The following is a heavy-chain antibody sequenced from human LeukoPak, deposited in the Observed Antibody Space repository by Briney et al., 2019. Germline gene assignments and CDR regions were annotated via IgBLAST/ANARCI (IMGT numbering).Heavy chain of an antibody. D-gene: IGHD2-2*01. J-gene: IGHJ6*02. V-gene: IGHV4-34*01. Sequence: SETLSLTCAVYGGSFSGYYWTWIRQPPGKGLEWIGEINHSGRTYYNPSLKSRVTISVDTSKNQFSLNLSSVTAADTAVYYCARDVVVVPAAIHYGMDVWGQGTTVTVSS. CDR2: INHSGRT. CDR1: GGSFSGYY. CDR3: ARDVVVVPAAIHYGMDV.